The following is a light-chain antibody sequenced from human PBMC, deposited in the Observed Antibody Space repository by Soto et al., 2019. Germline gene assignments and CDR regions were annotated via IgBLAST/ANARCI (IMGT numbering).Light chain of an antibody. V-gene: IGLV2-14*01. Sequence: QSALTQPASVSGSPGQSITISCTGTSSDVGGYNYVSWYQQHPGKAPKLMIYEVSNRPLGVSNRFSGPKSGNTASLTISGLQAEDEADYYCTSYTRSSTLVVFGGGTKVTVL. CDR3: TSYTRSSTLVV. CDR1: SSDVGGYNY. J-gene: IGLJ2*01. CDR2: EVS.